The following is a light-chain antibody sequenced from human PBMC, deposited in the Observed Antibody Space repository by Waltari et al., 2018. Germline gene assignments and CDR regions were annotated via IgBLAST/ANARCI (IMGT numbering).Light chain of an antibody. CDR1: RSAVGASDP. CDR3: SSQTLDGLVL. V-gene: IGLV2-14*03. J-gene: IGLJ2*01. CDR2: DVT. Sequence: QSALTQPASVSGSPGQSITISCSGVRSAVGASDPVSWHQHHPGKAPQVIIYDVTNRPSGVSDRFSASKSANTASLTISRLQPEDEADYYCSSQTLDGLVLFGGGTRLTVL.